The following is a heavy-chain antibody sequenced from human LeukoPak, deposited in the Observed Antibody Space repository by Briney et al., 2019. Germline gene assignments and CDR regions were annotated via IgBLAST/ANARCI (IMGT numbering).Heavy chain of an antibody. V-gene: IGHV4-34*01. CDR3: ARGRNGYCSSTSCYPFDY. J-gene: IGHJ4*02. CDR1: GGSFSGYY. D-gene: IGHD2-2*01. Sequence: SETLSLTCAVYGGSFSGYYWSWIRQPPRKGLEWIGEINHSGSTNYNPSLKSRVTISVDTSKNQFSLKLSSVTAADTAVYYCARGRNGYCSSTSCYPFDYWGQGTLVTVSS. CDR2: INHSGST.